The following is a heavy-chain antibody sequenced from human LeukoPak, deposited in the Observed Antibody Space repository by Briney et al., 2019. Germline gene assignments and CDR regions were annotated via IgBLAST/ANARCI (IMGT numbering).Heavy chain of an antibody. CDR3: ARANPTSIVVVPAAMLDY. CDR1: GGSFSGYY. CDR2: INHSGST. J-gene: IGHJ4*02. Sequence: SETLSLTCAVYGGSFSGYYWSWIRRPPGKGLEWIGEINHSGSTNYNPSLKSRVTISVDTSKNQFSLKLSSVTAADTAVYYCARANPTSIVVVPAAMLDYWGQGTLVTVSS. D-gene: IGHD2-2*01. V-gene: IGHV4-34*01.